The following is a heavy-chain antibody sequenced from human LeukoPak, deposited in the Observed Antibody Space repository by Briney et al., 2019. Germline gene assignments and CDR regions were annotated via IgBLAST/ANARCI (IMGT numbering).Heavy chain of an antibody. J-gene: IGHJ4*02. CDR3: AREVDDSSGYYYLST. CDR1: GFTFSDYY. D-gene: IGHD3-22*01. Sequence: GGSLRLSCAASGFTFSDYYMSWIRQAPGKGLEWVSYISSSGSTIYYADSVKGRFTISRDNAKNSLYLQMNGLRAEDTAVYYCAREVDDSSGYYYLSTWGQGTLVTVSS. V-gene: IGHV3-11*01. CDR2: ISSSGSTI.